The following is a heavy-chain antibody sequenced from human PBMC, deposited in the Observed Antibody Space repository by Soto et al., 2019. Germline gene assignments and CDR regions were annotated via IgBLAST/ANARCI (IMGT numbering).Heavy chain of an antibody. D-gene: IGHD6-19*01. V-gene: IGHV3-30-3*01. CDR2: ISYDGSNK. Sequence: PGGSLRLSCAASGFTFSSYAMHWVRQAPGKGLEWVAVISYDGSNKYYADSVKGRFTISRDNSKNTLYLQMNSLRAEDTAVYYCARDDGYSSGPDYWGQGTLVTVSS. CDR1: GFTFSSYA. J-gene: IGHJ4*02. CDR3: ARDDGYSSGPDY.